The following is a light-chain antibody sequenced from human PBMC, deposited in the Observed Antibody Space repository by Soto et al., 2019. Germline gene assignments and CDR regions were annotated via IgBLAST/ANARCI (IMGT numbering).Light chain of an antibody. Sequence: IHLTQSPSFRSSSLGDRVTITCRASQNINDLMAWYQQKPGMAPKLLIYRASVLESGVPSRFSGGGSGTELILTISRMQPVDLATYYCPQYHSWTFGQGTKVDIK. CDR3: PQYHSWT. CDR2: RAS. J-gene: IGKJ1*01. CDR1: QNINDL. V-gene: IGKV1-5*03.